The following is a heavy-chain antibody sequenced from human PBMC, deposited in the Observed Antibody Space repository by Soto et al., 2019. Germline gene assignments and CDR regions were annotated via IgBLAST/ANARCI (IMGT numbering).Heavy chain of an antibody. Sequence: HPGGSLRLSCAASGFTFSSYWRSWVRQAPGKGLEWVANINQDGSEKYYVDSVKGRFTISRDNAKNSLYLQMNSLRAEDTAVYYCARDNIVVVTAYDYWGQGTLVTVSS. CDR2: INQDGSEK. CDR3: ARDNIVVVTAYDY. V-gene: IGHV3-7*03. J-gene: IGHJ4*02. CDR1: GFTFSSYW. D-gene: IGHD2-21*02.